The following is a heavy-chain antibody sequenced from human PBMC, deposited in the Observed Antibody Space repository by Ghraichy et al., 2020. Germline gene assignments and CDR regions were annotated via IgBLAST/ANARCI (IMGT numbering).Heavy chain of an antibody. CDR1: GFTFSSYS. J-gene: IGHJ3*01. V-gene: IGHV3-48*02. CDR3: ARSQGALNA. Sequence: GESLNTSCTASGFTFSSYSMNWVRQAPGKGLEWVSFISSSSSTIYSADSMKGRFTISRDHAKNSLYLQMNDLRDEDTALYYCARSQGALNAWGQGTMVTVSS. D-gene: IGHD1-26*01. CDR2: ISSSSSTI.